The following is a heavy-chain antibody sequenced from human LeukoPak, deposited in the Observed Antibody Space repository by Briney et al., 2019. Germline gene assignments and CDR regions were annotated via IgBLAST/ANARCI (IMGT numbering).Heavy chain of an antibody. D-gene: IGHD5-24*01. V-gene: IGHV1-18*01. Sequence: ASVKVSCKASGYTFTSYGISWVRQAPGQGLEWMGWISAYNGNTNYAQKLQGRVTMTTDTPTSTAYMELRSLRSDDTAVYYCARVRFEEMAYKYWGQGTLVTVSS. CDR2: ISAYNGNT. CDR3: ARVRFEEMAYKY. J-gene: IGHJ4*02. CDR1: GYTFTSYG.